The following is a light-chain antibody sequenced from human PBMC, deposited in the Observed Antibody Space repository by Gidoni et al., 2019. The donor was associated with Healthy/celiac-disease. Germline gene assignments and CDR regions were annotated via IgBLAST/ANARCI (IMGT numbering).Light chain of an antibody. CDR3: QQRSNWPPWT. CDR1: QSVSSS. CDR2: DAS. Sequence: EIVLTQSPATLPLSPGERANLPCRASQSVSSSLAWYQQKPGQAPRLLIYDASNRATGIPARFSGSGSGTDFTLTISSLEPEDFAVYYCQQRSNWPPWTFGQGTKVEIK. J-gene: IGKJ1*01. V-gene: IGKV3-11*01.